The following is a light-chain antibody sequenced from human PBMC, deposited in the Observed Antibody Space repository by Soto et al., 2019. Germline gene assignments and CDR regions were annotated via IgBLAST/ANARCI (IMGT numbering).Light chain of an antibody. CDR1: QGISNS. CDR2: AAS. Sequence: DIQMTQSPSSLSASVGDTVTITCRASQGISNSLAWFQQKPGRVPQFLIYAASTLQPGVPPRFSGIGSGTDFTLTISSLQPEDVATYYCQNYYSAPLTFGPGTRVEIK. V-gene: IGKV1-27*01. J-gene: IGKJ3*01. CDR3: QNYYSAPLT.